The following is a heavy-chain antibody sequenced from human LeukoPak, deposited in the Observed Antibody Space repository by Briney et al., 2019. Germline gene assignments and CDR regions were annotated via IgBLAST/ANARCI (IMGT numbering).Heavy chain of an antibody. D-gene: IGHD6-19*01. J-gene: IGHJ4*02. CDR3: ARDPGGSGWYEIDY. CDR1: GYTFTSYD. Sequence: GASVKVSCKASGYTFTSYDINWVRRATGQGLEWMGWMNPNSGNTGYAQKFQGRVTMTRNTSISTTYMELSSLRSEDTAVYYCARDPGGSGWYEIDYWGRGTLVTVSS. V-gene: IGHV1-8*01. CDR2: MNPNSGNT.